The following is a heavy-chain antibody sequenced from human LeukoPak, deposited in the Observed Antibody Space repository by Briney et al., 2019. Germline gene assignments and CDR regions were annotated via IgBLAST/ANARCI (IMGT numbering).Heavy chain of an antibody. Sequence: PPETLSLTCSVSGGSISSSSYYWAWIRQPPGKGLQWIGSIDYSGTTYDNPSVKSRVTISLDTSKNRFSLELTSVTAADTAVYYCARAPGLAGGGTLAFDIWGQGTMVTVSS. J-gene: IGHJ3*02. CDR3: ARAPGLAGGGTLAFDI. V-gene: IGHV4-39*02. CDR2: IDYSGTT. D-gene: IGHD6-19*01. CDR1: GGSISSSSYY.